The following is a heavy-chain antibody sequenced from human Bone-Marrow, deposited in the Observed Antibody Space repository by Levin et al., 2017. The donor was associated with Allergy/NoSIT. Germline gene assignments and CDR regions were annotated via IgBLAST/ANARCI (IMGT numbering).Heavy chain of an antibody. CDR3: AKGWLQSEYFDY. CDR1: GFRFNNYG. CDR2: ISGSGTNT. J-gene: IGHJ4*02. D-gene: IGHD5-24*01. V-gene: IGHV3-23*01. Sequence: GGSLRLSCAASGFRFNNYGMTWVRQAPGKGLEWVSTISGSGTNTFYADSMRGRFTISKDNSKNLLYLQINSLRVEDTAVYYCAKGWLQSEYFDYWGQGTLVTVSS.